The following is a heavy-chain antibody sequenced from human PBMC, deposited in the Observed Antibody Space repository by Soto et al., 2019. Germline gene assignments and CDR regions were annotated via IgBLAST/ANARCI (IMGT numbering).Heavy chain of an antibody. V-gene: IGHV3-15*01. D-gene: IGHD3-16*02. J-gene: IGHJ4*02. CDR2: IKSKTDGGTT. CDR1: GFTFSNAW. CDR3: TTAPYLYYDYVWGSYRYTDY. Sequence: PGGSLRLSCAASGFTFSNAWMSWGRQAPGKGLEWVGRIKSKTDGGTTDYAAPVKGRFTISRDDSKNTLYLQMNSLKTEDTAVYYCTTAPYLYYDYVWGSYRYTDYWGQGTLVTVSS.